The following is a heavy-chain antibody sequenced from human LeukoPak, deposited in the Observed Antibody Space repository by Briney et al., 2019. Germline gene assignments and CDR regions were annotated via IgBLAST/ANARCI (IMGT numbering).Heavy chain of an antibody. J-gene: IGHJ4*02. Sequence: ASVKVSCKASGYTFSDNYLHWVRQAPGQGLEWMGWINPNNGSTNYAQRFQGRVTMTTDTSISTAYMELSGLTSDDAAVYYCASGGAGTRGTTVDYWGQGTLVTVSS. CDR3: ASGGAGTRGTTVDY. D-gene: IGHD1-1*01. V-gene: IGHV1-2*02. CDR2: INPNNGST. CDR1: GYTFSDNY.